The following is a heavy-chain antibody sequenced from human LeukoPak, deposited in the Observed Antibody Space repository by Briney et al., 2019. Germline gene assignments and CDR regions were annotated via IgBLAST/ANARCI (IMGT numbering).Heavy chain of an antibody. CDR1: GGSISNYY. D-gene: IGHD1-26*01. V-gene: IGHV4-59*01. CDR3: TRQIEGADDY. J-gene: IGHJ4*02. CDR2: IYYFGST. Sequence: PSETLSLTCTVSGGSISNYYWSWIRQPPGKGLEWIGYIYYFGSTNYNPSLKSRVTISVDTSKNQFSLKLSSVTAADTAVYYCTRQIEGADDYWGQGTLVTVSS.